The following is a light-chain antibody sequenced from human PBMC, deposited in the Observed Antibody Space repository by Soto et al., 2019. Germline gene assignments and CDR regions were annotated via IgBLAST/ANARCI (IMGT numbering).Light chain of an antibody. Sequence: DIVMTQSADSLAVCVGGRTSINCRSSQSVLHRSKRQNYLAWYQQKPGQPPKLLIYWASTRACGVPNRFSGSGAGADSTLTISRLQAGDVGVYYWQQDYSSPRTFGHGTKVDIK. J-gene: IGKJ1*01. CDR1: QSVLHRSKRQNY. V-gene: IGKV4-1*01. CDR2: WAS. CDR3: QQDYSSPRT.